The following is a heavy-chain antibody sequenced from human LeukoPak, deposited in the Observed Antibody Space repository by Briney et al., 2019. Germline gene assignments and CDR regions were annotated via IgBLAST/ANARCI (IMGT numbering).Heavy chain of an antibody. CDR2: INHSGST. CDR1: GGSFSGYY. D-gene: IGHD3-9*01. J-gene: IGHJ3*02. CDR3: AREMAERYYDILTGYYTRDAFDI. Sequence: KPSETLSLTCAVYGGSFSGYYWSWIRQPPGKGLEWIGEINHSGSTNYNPSLKSRVTISVDTSKNQFSLKLSSVTAADTAVYYCAREMAERYYDILTGYYTRDAFDIWGQGTMVTVSS. V-gene: IGHV4-34*01.